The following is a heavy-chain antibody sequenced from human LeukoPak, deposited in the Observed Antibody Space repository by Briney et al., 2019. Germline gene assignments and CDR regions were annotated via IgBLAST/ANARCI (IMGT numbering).Heavy chain of an antibody. Sequence: ASVKVSCKAPGYTFTSYYMHWVRRAPGQGLEWMGIINPSGGSTSYAQKFQGRVTMTRDTSTSTVYMELSSLRSEDTAVYYCARERQMATIPFDYWGPGTLVTVSS. CDR2: INPSGGST. J-gene: IGHJ4*02. V-gene: IGHV1-46*01. CDR3: ARERQMATIPFDY. CDR1: GYTFTSYY. D-gene: IGHD5-24*01.